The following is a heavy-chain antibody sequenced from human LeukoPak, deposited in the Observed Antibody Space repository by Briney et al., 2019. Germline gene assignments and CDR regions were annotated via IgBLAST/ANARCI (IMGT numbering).Heavy chain of an antibody. Sequence: SETLSLTCTVSGGSISSGSYYWSWIRQPAGKGLEWIGRIYTSGSTNYNPSLKSRVTISVDTSKNQFSLKLSSVTAADTAVYYCARDLHIGYYYDWYFDLWGRGTLVTVSS. V-gene: IGHV4-61*02. D-gene: IGHD3-10*01. CDR3: ARDLHIGYYYDWYFDL. CDR2: IYTSGST. J-gene: IGHJ2*01. CDR1: GGSISSGSYY.